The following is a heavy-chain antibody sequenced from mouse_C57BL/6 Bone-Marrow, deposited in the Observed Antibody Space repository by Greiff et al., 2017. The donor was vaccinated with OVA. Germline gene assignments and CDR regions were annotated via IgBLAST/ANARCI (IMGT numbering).Heavy chain of an antibody. J-gene: IGHJ4*01. Sequence: QVQLQQPGAELVKPGASVKLSCKASGYTFTSYWMQWVKQRPGQGLEWIGEIDPSDSYTNYNQKFKGKATLTVDTSSSTAYMQLSSLTSEDSAVYYCARMDLLLRGDAMDYWGQGTSVTVSS. CDR1: GYTFTSYW. V-gene: IGHV1-50*01. CDR2: IDPSDSYT. CDR3: ARMDLLLRGDAMDY. D-gene: IGHD1-1*01.